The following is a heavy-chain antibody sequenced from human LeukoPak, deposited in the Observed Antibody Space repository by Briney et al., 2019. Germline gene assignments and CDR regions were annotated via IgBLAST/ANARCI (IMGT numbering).Heavy chain of an antibody. Sequence: GGSLTLSCAASGFTFSSYSMNWVRQAAGKGLEWASYISSSSSTIYYADSVKGRFTISRDNANNSLYLQMNSLRAEDTAVYHCARDQRITMVRAQGGVDSWGQGTLVTVSS. CDR1: GFTFSSYS. CDR2: ISSSSSTI. V-gene: IGHV3-48*04. D-gene: IGHD3-10*01. CDR3: ARDQRITMVRAQGGVDS. J-gene: IGHJ4*02.